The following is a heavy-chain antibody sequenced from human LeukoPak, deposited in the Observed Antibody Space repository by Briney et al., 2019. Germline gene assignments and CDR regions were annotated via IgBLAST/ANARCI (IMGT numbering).Heavy chain of an antibody. CDR2: ISYDGSNK. Sequence: PGGSLRLSCAASGFTFSSYAMHWVRQAPGKGLEWVAVISYDGSNKYYADSVKGRFTISRDNSKNTLYLQMNSLRAEDTAVYYCARAPAYYYDSSGYYEPFQHWGQGTLVTVSS. CDR3: ARAPAYYYDSSGYYEPFQH. CDR1: GFTFSSYA. V-gene: IGHV3-30-3*01. J-gene: IGHJ1*01. D-gene: IGHD3-22*01.